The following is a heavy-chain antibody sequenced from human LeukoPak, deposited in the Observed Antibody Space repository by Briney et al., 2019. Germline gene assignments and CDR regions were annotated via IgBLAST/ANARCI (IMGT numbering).Heavy chain of an antibody. CDR1: GGSISIYY. D-gene: IGHD3-22*01. CDR2: IYTSGST. J-gene: IGHJ4*02. V-gene: IGHV4-4*07. CDR3: ARVGNYYDSSGYYYFDY. Sequence: SETLSLTCTVSGGSISIYYWSWIRQPAGKGRDWTGRIYTSGSTNYNPSLKSRVTMSVDTSKNQFSLKLSSVTAADTAVYYCARVGNYYDSSGYYYFDYWGQGTLVTVSS.